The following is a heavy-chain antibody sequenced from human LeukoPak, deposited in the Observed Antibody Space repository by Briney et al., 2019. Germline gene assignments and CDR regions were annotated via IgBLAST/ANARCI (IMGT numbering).Heavy chain of an antibody. J-gene: IGHJ5*02. CDR2: IRSNGRDT. D-gene: IGHD2-15*01. Sequence: PGGSLRLSCVASGFTFREYSMSWVRQTPGKGLEWVSNIRSNGRDTYYTDSVKGRFTISRDNSGNTLYLQMNSLRAEDTAVYYCAKGGYTTWFDPWGQGTLVTVSS. V-gene: IGHV3-23*01. CDR1: GFTFREYS. CDR3: AKGGYTTWFDP.